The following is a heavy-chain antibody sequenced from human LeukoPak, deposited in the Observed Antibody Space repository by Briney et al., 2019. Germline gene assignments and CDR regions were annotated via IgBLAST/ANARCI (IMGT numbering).Heavy chain of an antibody. D-gene: IGHD2-2*02. J-gene: IGHJ6*03. Sequence: GGSLRLSCAAAGLPFISNSMNWVRQAPGKGLEWVSSIISSGRYIYYADSVKGRFTISRDNAKNSLYLQMNSLRAEDTAVYYCARVYRRYCSSTSCYSIPPYYYYYYMDVWGKGTTVTISS. V-gene: IGHV3-21*04. CDR1: GLPFISNS. CDR2: IISSGRYI. CDR3: ARVYRRYCSSTSCYSIPPYYYYYYMDV.